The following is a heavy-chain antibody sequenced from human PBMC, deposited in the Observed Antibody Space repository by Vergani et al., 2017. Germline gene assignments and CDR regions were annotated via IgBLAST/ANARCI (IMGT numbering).Heavy chain of an antibody. CDR1: GFTFSSYG. CDR3: ARGAYYYASSDYPGAFDI. D-gene: IGHD3-22*01. J-gene: IGHJ3*02. CDR2: IWYDGSNK. Sequence: QVQLVESGGGVVPPGRSLRLSCAASGFTFSSYGMHWVRQAPGKGLEWVAVIWYDGSNKYYADSVKGRFTISRDNSKNTLYLQMNSLRAEDTAVYYCARGAYYYASSDYPGAFDIWGQGTMVTVSS. V-gene: IGHV3-33*01.